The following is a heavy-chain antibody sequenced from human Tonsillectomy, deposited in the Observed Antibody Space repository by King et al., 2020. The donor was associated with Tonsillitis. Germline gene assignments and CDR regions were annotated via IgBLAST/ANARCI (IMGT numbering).Heavy chain of an antibody. V-gene: IGHV1-2*02. D-gene: IGHD2-2*01. CDR1: GYTFTGYY. Sequence: VQLVESGAEVKKPGASVKVSCKASGYTFTGYYMHWVRQAPGQGLEWMGWINPNSGGTNYAQKFQGRVTMTRDTSISTAYMELSRLRSDDTAVYYCARDRRAIVVVPAAIGIDVWGKGTTVTVSS. J-gene: IGHJ6*04. CDR2: INPNSGGT. CDR3: ARDRRAIVVVPAAIGIDV.